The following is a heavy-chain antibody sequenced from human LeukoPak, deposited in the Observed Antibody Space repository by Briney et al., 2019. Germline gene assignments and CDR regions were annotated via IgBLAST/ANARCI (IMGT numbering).Heavy chain of an antibody. D-gene: IGHD6-19*01. Sequence: NPSETLSLTCTASGGSISSYYWSWIRQPPGKGLEWIGYIYYSGSTNYNPSLKSRVTISVDTSKNQFSLKLSSVTAADTAVYYCANTIAVAGIDAFDIWGQGTMVTVSS. CDR2: IYYSGST. CDR3: ANTIAVAGIDAFDI. V-gene: IGHV4-59*01. CDR1: GGSISSYY. J-gene: IGHJ3*02.